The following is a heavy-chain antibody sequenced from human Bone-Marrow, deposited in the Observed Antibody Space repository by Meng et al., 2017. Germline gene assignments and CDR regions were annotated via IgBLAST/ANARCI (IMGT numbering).Heavy chain of an antibody. Sequence: QVQVQQWGAGLWKPSETLSLTCAFYGGPFSAYDWSWIRQPPGKGLEWLGQINHSGSTNDNPSLKSRVTISIDTSRNQLSLKLSSVTAADTAVYYCRLAYCMGDCVDYWGQGTLVTVSS. CDR2: INHSGST. CDR1: GGPFSAYD. CDR3: RLAYCMGDCVDY. J-gene: IGHJ4*02. D-gene: IGHD2-21*01. V-gene: IGHV4-34*01.